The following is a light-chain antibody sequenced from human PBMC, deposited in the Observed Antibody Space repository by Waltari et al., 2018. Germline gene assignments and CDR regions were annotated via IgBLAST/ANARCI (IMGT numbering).Light chain of an antibody. J-gene: IGLJ1*01. CDR3: GSYTARSTYV. V-gene: IGLV2-14*03. CDR1: NSDVGGYND. Sequence: QSALTQPASVSRSPGQSITNSCTGSNSDVGGYNDVSLYQQYPGKAPKLIIYDVTQRPSGISNRFSGSKSGNTASLTISGLQTEDEAYYHCGSYTARSTYVFGTGTKVTVL. CDR2: DVT.